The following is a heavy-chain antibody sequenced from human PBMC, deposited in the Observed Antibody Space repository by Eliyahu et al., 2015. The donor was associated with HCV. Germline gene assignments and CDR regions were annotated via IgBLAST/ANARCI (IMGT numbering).Heavy chain of an antibody. J-gene: IGHJ4*02. V-gene: IGHV4-59*01. CDR2: IYYSGST. D-gene: IGHD5-12*01. CDR1: GGSISSXY. Sequence: QVQLQESGPGLVKPSETLSLTCTVXGGSISSXYWSWIRQPPGKGLEWIGYIYYSGSTNYNPSLKSRVTISVDTSKNQFSLKLSSVTAADTAVYYCARVGYGGYVPYFDYWGQGTLVTVSS. CDR3: ARVGYGGYVPYFDY.